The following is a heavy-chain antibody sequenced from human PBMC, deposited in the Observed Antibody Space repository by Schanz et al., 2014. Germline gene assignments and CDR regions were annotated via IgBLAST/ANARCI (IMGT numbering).Heavy chain of an antibody. D-gene: IGHD6-13*01. CDR3: ARDLRNSRPSYYDH. CDR2: IRYDGINK. Sequence: VQLVESGGGLVQPGGSLRLSCAASGFTFTGHWMSWVRQAPGKGLEWVTYIRYDGINKYYADSVKGRFTVSRDNAKSTLFLQMDALRAEDTAVYYCARDLRNSRPSYYDHWGQGTLVTVSA. J-gene: IGHJ4*02. CDR1: GFTFTGHW. V-gene: IGHV3-30*02.